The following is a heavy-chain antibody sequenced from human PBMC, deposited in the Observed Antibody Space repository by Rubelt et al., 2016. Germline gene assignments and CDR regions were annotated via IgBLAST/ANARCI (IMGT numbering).Heavy chain of an antibody. J-gene: IGHJ2*01. CDR2: ISSSSSYI. CDR3: AGGTGWIFDL. CDR1: GFTFTSYA. Sequence: EVQLLESGGGLVQPGGSLRLSCAASGFTFTSYALTWVRQAPGKGLEWVSSISSSSSYIYYADSVQGRLPISRDNAKNSLYLQMNSLRAEDTATYFCAGGTGWIFDLWGRGTLVTVSS. D-gene: IGHD6-19*01. V-gene: IGHV3-21*01.